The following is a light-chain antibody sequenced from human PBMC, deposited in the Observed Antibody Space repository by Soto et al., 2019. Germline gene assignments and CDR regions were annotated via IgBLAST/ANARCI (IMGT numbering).Light chain of an antibody. J-gene: IGLJ2*01. CDR3: QVCDSSSDHVV. CDR1: NIGSKS. Sequence: SYELTQPPSVSVAPGQPARITCGGNNIGSKSVHWYPQKPGQAPVLVVYDDSDRPSGIPERFSGSNSGNTVTLTISRVEGGDEADYYCQVCDSSSDHVVFGGWTQVTVL. V-gene: IGLV3-21*02. CDR2: DDS.